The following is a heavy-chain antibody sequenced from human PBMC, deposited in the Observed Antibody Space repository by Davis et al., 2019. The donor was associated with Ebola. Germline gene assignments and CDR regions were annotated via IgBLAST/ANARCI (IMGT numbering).Heavy chain of an antibody. CDR1: GFTFSSYG. CDR2: IKSKTDGGTT. CDR3: AKNSVTTFFGVY. D-gene: IGHD4-17*01. J-gene: IGHJ4*02. V-gene: IGHV3-15*01. Sequence: PGGSLRLSCAASGFTFSSYGMHWVRQAPGKGPEWVGRIKSKTDGGTTDYAAPVKGRFTISRDDSKNTLYLQMNSLRAEDTAVYYCAKNSVTTFFGVYWGQGTLVTVSS.